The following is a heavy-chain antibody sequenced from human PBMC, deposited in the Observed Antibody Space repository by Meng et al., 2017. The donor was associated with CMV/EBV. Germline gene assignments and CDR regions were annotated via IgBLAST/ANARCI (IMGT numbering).Heavy chain of an antibody. CDR2: IRSKANSYAT. Sequence: GESLKISCAASGFTFSGSAMHWVRQASGKGLEGVGRIRSKANSYATAYAASVKGRFTISRDDSKNTAYLQMNSLKTEDTAVYYCTRRSSSNDYWGQGTLVTVSS. CDR1: GFTFSGSA. CDR3: TRRSSSNDY. D-gene: IGHD6-6*01. V-gene: IGHV3-73*01. J-gene: IGHJ4*02.